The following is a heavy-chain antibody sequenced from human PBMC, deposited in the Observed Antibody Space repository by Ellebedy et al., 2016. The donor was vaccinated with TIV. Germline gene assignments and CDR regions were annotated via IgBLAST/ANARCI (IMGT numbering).Heavy chain of an antibody. CDR3: ARAQYDY. D-gene: IGHD2-2*01. CDR1: GFTFSTYA. J-gene: IGHJ4*02. Sequence: GESLKISCAASGFTFSTYAMNWVRQAPGKGLEWVSGISGSGGSTHYADSVKGRFTISRDNSKNTLYLQMNSLRAEDTAVYYCARAQYDYWGQGTLVTVSS. CDR2: ISGSGGST. V-gene: IGHV3-23*01.